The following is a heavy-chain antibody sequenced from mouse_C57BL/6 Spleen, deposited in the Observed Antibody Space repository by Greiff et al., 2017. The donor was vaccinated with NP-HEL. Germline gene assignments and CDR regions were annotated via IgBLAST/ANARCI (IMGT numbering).Heavy chain of an antibody. CDR2: INPSNGGT. D-gene: IGHD2-14*01. Sequence: QVQLQQPGTELVKPGASVKLSCKASGYTFTSYWMHWVKQRPGQGLEWIGNINPSNGGTNYHEKLKRKATLTVDKTSRTAYMQLSSLTSEDSTVYYWARTLGNYGGYWGQGTTLTVSS. V-gene: IGHV1-53*01. J-gene: IGHJ2*01. CDR3: ARTLGNYGGY. CDR1: GYTFTSYW.